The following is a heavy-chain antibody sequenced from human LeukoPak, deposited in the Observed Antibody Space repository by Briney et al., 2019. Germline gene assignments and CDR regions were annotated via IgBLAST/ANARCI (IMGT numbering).Heavy chain of an antibody. D-gene: IGHD2-2*01. CDR1: GGSIDSYY. J-gene: IGHJ4*02. CDR2: IYYTGST. V-gene: IGHV4-59*01. CDR3: ASVYQSAEYYFDY. Sequence: SETLSLTCTVSGGSIDSYYWSWIRQPPGKGLEWIGYIYYTGSTEYHPSLKSRVTISLDTSKNQFSLNLTSVTAADTAVYYCASVYQSAEYYFDYWGQGNLVSVSS.